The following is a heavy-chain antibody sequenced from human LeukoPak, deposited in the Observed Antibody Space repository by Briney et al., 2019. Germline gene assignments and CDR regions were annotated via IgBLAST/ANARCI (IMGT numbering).Heavy chain of an antibody. D-gene: IGHD6-13*01. J-gene: IGHJ3*02. V-gene: IGHV4-59*01. CDR3: AREGTAGTAFDI. CDR2: IYYSGST. CDR1: GGSISSYY. Sequence: KTSETLSLTCTVSGGSISSYYWSWIRQSPGKGLEWIGYIYYSGSTNYNPSLKSRVTISVDTSKNQFSLKLSSVTAADTAVYYCAREGTAGTAFDIWGQGTMVTVSS.